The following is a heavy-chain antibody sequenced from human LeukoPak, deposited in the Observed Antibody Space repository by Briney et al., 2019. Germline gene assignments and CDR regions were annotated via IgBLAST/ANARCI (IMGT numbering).Heavy chain of an antibody. D-gene: IGHD3-16*01. J-gene: IGHJ6*03. CDR2: INHSGST. Sequence: SETLSLTCAVYGGSFSGYYWSGIRQPPGKGLEWIGEINHSGSTNYNPSLKSRVTISVDTSKNQFSLKLGSVTAADTAVYYCARALGFARYYMDVWGKGTTVTVSS. CDR1: GGSFSGYY. V-gene: IGHV4-34*01. CDR3: ARALGFARYYMDV.